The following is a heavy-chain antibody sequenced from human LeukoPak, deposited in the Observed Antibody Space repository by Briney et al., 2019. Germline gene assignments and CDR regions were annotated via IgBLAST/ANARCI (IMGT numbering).Heavy chain of an antibody. J-gene: IGHJ3*02. Sequence: ASVKVSCKASGGTFSSYAISWVRQAPGQGLEWMGGIIPNSGGTNYAQKFQGRVTMTRDTSISTAYMELSRLRSDDTAVYYCARGDYAYGAFDIWGQGTMVTVSS. V-gene: IGHV1-2*02. CDR2: IIPNSGGT. CDR3: ARGDYAYGAFDI. CDR1: GGTFSSYA. D-gene: IGHD4-17*01.